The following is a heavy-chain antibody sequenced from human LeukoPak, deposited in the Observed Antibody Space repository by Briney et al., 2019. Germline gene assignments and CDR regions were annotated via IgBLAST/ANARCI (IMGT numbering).Heavy chain of an antibody. Sequence: GASVKVSCKASGGTFSSYAISWVRQAPGQGLEWMGRIIPIFGIANYAQKFQGRVTITADKSTSTAYMGLSSLRSEDTAVYYCARDKYSSSLGDYWGQGTLVTVSS. CDR3: ARDKYSSSLGDY. J-gene: IGHJ4*02. CDR1: GGTFSSYA. CDR2: IIPIFGIA. V-gene: IGHV1-69*04. D-gene: IGHD6-6*01.